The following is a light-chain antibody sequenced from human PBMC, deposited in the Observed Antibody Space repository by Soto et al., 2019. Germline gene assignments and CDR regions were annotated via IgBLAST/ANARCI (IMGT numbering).Light chain of an antibody. Sequence: EIVLTQSPGTLSLSPGERATLSCRASQSVSSSYLAWYQQKPGQAPRLLIYGASSRATGIPDRFSGSGSGTEFTLTISGLEPEDFAVYYCQQYGSSSYTFGQGTKLESK. CDR1: QSVSSSY. J-gene: IGKJ2*01. CDR2: GAS. V-gene: IGKV3-20*01. CDR3: QQYGSSSYT.